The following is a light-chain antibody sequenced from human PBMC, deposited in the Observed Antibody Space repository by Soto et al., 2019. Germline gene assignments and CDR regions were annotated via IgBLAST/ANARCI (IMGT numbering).Light chain of an antibody. J-gene: IGKJ4*01. Sequence: ESVFTQSPGTLSLSPEESATLSCRASLSVSSSYLAWYQQKPGQAPRLLIYGASSRATGIPDRFSGSGSGTDVTLTISRREPKDFAVYYCQQYGSSPLTFGGGTKVEIK. CDR2: GAS. V-gene: IGKV3-20*01. CDR1: LSVSSSY. CDR3: QQYGSSPLT.